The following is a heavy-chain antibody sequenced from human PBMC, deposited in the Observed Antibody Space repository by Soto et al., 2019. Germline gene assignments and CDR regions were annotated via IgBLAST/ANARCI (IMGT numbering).Heavy chain of an antibody. CDR3: ARDGRITIFGVVISHFDY. CDR1: GFTFSSYS. V-gene: IGHV3-21*01. Sequence: GGSLRLSCAASGFTFSSYSMNWVRQAPGKGLEWVSSISSSNSYIYYAETVKGRFNISRDNDKDSLFLQMNSLRAEYTAVYYCARDGRITIFGVVISHFDYWGQGTLVTVSS. J-gene: IGHJ4*02. D-gene: IGHD3-3*01. CDR2: ISSSNSYI.